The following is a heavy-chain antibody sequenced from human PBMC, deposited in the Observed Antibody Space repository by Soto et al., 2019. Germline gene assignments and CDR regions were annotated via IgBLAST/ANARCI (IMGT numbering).Heavy chain of an antibody. V-gene: IGHV4-34*01. Sequence: QVQLQQWGAGLVKPSETLSLSCAVYGQSFSGHSWAWFRQPPGKGLEWIGEINESGSTYYNPSLKRRVTISTDTSKNQFSRKLSSVSAADTAAYFCARGSGIVALPGELEDVNYDYWGQGTLVNVSS. CDR2: INESGST. J-gene: IGHJ4*02. D-gene: IGHD1-1*01. CDR1: GQSFSGHS. CDR3: ARGSGIVALPGELEDVNYDY.